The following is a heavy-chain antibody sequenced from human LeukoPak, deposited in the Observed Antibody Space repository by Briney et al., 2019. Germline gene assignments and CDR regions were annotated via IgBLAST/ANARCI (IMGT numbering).Heavy chain of an antibody. V-gene: IGHV1-2*02. D-gene: IGHD2-2*01. CDR3: ARGGITAVVPAAHDY. CDR1: GYIFTGYY. CDR2: INPNSAGT. J-gene: IGHJ4*02. Sequence: ASVTVSCKPSGYIFTGYYMHWVRQAPGQGLEWIGWINPNSAGTNHAQKFQGRVTMTRDTSISTAYMELSRLRSDDTAVYYCARGGITAVVPAAHDYWGQGTLVTVSS.